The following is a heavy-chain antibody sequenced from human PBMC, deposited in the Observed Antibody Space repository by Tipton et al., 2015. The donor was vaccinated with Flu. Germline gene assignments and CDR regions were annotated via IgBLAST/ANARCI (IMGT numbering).Heavy chain of an antibody. CDR1: GYSFTSYE. J-gene: IGHJ4*02. V-gene: IGHV1-18*01. CDR2: ISGYNGNT. D-gene: IGHD5-18*01. Sequence: QLVQSGAEVKKPGASVKLSCKASGYSFTSYEITWVRQAPGQGLELVGWISGYNGNTKYTQKFQGRVTMTADTPTTTAFMELTSLTSADTAMYYCARVETVQLYSFDDWGQGTVVTVSS. CDR3: ARVETVQLYSFDD.